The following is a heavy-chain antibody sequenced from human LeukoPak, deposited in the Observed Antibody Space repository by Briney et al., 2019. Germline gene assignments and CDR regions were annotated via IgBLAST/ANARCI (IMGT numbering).Heavy chain of an antibody. CDR3: ATRDARSYYYDSSGYYHN. CDR2: INHSGST. V-gene: IGHV4-34*01. Sequence: SETLSLTCAVYGGSFSGYYWSWIRQPPGEGLEWIGEINHSGSTNYNPSLKSRVTISVDTSKNQFSLKLSSVTAADTAVYYCATRDARSYYYDSSGYYHNWGQGTLVTVSS. J-gene: IGHJ4*02. CDR1: GGSFSGYY. D-gene: IGHD3-22*01.